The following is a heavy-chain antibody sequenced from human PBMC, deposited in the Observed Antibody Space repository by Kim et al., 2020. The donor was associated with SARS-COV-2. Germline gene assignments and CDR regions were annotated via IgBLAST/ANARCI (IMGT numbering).Heavy chain of an antibody. CDR3: ARDIYGEITYGMDV. V-gene: IGHV3-11*01. J-gene: IGHJ6*02. Sequence: GGSLRLSCAASGFTFSDYHMSWIRQAPGKGLEWVSYISSSGSTIYYADSVKGRFTISRDNAKNSLYLQMNSLRAEDTAVYYCARDIYGEITYGMDVWGQGTTVTVSS. D-gene: IGHD4-17*01. CDR2: ISSSGSTI. CDR1: GFTFSDYH.